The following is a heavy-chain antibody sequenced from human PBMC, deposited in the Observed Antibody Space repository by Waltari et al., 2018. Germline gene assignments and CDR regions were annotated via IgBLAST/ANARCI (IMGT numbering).Heavy chain of an antibody. CDR2: IRYDGSNK. D-gene: IGHD6-13*01. CDR1: GFTFSSYG. CDR3: AKRARIASDAFDI. V-gene: IGHV3-30*02. Sequence: QVQLVESGGGVVQPGGSLRLSCAASGFTFSSYGMHWVRQAPGKGLEWVAFIRYDGSNKYYEDSVKGRLTISRDNSKNTLYLQMNSLRAEDTAVYYCAKRARIASDAFDIWGQGTMVTVSS. J-gene: IGHJ3*02.